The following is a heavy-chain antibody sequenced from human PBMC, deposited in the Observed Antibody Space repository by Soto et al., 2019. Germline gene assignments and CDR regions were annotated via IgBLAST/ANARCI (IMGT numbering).Heavy chain of an antibody. D-gene: IGHD5-18*01. Sequence: ESGGGVVQPGRSLRLSCAASGFTFSSYGMHWVRQAPGKGLEWVAVISYDGSNKYYADSVKGRFTISRDNSKNTLYLQMNSLRAEDTAVYYCAKDLEWIQLSLGYYYYYSMDVWGQGTTVTVSS. V-gene: IGHV3-30*18. CDR3: AKDLEWIQLSLGYYYYYSMDV. CDR1: GFTFSSYG. CDR2: ISYDGSNK. J-gene: IGHJ6*02.